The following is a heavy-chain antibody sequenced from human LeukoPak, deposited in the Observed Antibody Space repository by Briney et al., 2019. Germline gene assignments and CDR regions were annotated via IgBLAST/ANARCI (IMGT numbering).Heavy chain of an antibody. CDR1: GFTFSSYA. J-gene: IGHJ4*02. CDR3: AKASGPLYGDYDY. D-gene: IGHD4-17*01. V-gene: IGHV3-9*01. CDR2: ISWNSGSI. Sequence: GGSLRLSCAASGFTFSSYAMHWVRQAPGKGLEWVSGISWNSGSIGYADSVKGRFTISRDNAKNSLYLQMNSLRAEDTALYYCAKASGPLYGDYDYWGQGTLVTVSS.